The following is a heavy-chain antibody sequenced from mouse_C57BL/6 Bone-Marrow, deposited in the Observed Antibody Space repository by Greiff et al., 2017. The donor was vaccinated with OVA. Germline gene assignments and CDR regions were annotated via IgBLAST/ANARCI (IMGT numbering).Heavy chain of an antibody. CDR1: GFTFSSYT. Sequence: VESGGGLVKPGGSLKLSCAASGFTFSSYTMSWVRQTPEKRLEWVATISGGGGNIYSLDSVKGRFTISRDNAKNTLYLQMSSLRSEDTALYYCARQRGLGRFAYWGQGTLVTVSA. D-gene: IGHD4-1*01. CDR3: ARQRGLGRFAY. V-gene: IGHV5-9*01. CDR2: ISGGGGNI. J-gene: IGHJ3*01.